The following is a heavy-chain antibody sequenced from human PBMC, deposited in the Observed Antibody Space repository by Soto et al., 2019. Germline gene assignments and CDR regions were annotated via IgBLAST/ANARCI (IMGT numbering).Heavy chain of an antibody. CDR3: ARDRVESGYPEYFQH. J-gene: IGHJ1*01. D-gene: IGHD3-22*01. V-gene: IGHV3-53*01. CDR2: IYSGGST. Sequence: EVQLVESGGGLIQPGGSLRLSCAASGFTVSSNYMSWVRQAPGKGLEWVSVIYSGGSTYYADSVKGRFTISRDNSNNTLYLHMNSLRAEDTAVYYCARDRVESGYPEYFQHWGQGTLVTVSS. CDR1: GFTVSSNY.